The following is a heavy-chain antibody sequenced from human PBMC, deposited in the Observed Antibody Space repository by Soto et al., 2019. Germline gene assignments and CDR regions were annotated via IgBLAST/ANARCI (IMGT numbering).Heavy chain of an antibody. CDR3: ARNGTLTGYSYGMDV. Sequence: SVKVSCTASGVTFSDSTIDWVRQAPGQRLEWMGGIIPIFDTANYAEKFQGRVTITADESTSTSFMEVSSLRSEDTAVYYCARNGTLTGYSYGMDVWGQGTMVTVSS. D-gene: IGHD1-1*01. V-gene: IGHV1-69*13. CDR1: GVTFSDST. J-gene: IGHJ6*02. CDR2: IIPIFDTA.